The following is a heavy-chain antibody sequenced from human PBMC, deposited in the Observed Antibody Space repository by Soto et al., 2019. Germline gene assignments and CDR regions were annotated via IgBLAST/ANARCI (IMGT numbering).Heavy chain of an antibody. J-gene: IGHJ4*02. CDR3: ARGLLWFGEFPYFDY. V-gene: IGHV4-30-2*01. D-gene: IGHD3-10*01. CDR1: GGSISSGGYS. Sequence: HSETLSLTCAVSGGSISSGGYSWSWIRQPPGKGLEWIGYIYHSGSTYYNPSLKSRVTISVDRSKNQFSLKLSSVTAADTAVYYCARGLLWFGEFPYFDYWGQGTLVTVSS. CDR2: IYHSGST.